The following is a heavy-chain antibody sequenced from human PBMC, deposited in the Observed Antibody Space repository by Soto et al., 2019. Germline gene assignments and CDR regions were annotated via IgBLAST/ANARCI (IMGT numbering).Heavy chain of an antibody. D-gene: IGHD3-22*01. Sequence: QIQLVQSGTEVKRSGASVKVSCKTSGYSVTTYGLSWVRQAPGRGLEWVGWISGYNGNTNYAQKFQGTVIVTTDTPTTTGYMEIKSLSSDDTAVYYCVRDTYYYHSSGPAPFEYWGQGTQVTVS. J-gene: IGHJ4*02. CDR3: VRDTYYYHSSGPAPFEY. V-gene: IGHV1-18*01. CDR1: GYSVTTYG. CDR2: ISGYNGNT.